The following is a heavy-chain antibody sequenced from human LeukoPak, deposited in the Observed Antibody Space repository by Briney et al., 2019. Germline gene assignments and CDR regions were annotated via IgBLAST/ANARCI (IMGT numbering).Heavy chain of an antibody. J-gene: IGHJ6*03. CDR2: ISYDGSNK. CDR1: GFTFSSYA. Sequence: GGSLRLSCAASGFTFSSYAMHWVRQAPGKGLEWVAVISYDGSNKYYADSVKGRFTISRDDSKNTLYLQMNSLRAEDTAVYYCARDGYYYDSSGKNYYMDVWGKGTTVTVSS. D-gene: IGHD3-22*01. V-gene: IGHV3-30*01. CDR3: ARDGYYYDSSGKNYYMDV.